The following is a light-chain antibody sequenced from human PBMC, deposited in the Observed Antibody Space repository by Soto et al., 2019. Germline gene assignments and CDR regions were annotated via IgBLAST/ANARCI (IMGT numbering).Light chain of an antibody. CDR3: HQYYKVPVT. CDR2: DVS. J-gene: IGKJ5*01. V-gene: IGKV1-33*01. CDR1: QDVNNS. Sequence: DIQMTQSPSSLSASIGDRVTITCQPTQDVNNSLNWYQQKPRKAPNLLIYDVSNLVTGVPSRFSGSGSGTDFPFTIRRLQPADIGPSYCHQYYKVPVTFGQGTRLEI.